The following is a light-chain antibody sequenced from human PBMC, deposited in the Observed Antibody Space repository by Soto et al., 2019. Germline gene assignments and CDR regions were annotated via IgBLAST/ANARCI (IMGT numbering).Light chain of an antibody. CDR1: QSVSSNY. CDR3: HQYGSAPWT. J-gene: IGKJ1*01. Sequence: EIVLTQSPGTLSLSPGERATISCRAGQSVSSNYLAWYQQKPGQAPRLLIYAASNRASGIPDRFGGSGSGADFTLTVSRLEPEDFAVYYCHQYGSAPWTFGQGTKVEI. CDR2: AAS. V-gene: IGKV3-20*01.